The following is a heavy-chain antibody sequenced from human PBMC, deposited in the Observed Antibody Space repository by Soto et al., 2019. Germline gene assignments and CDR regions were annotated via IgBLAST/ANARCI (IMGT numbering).Heavy chain of an antibody. CDR1: GGSISSGGYY. D-gene: IGHD6-13*01. Sequence: SETLSLTCTVSGGSISSGGYYWSWIRQHPGKGLEWIGYIYYSGSTYYNPSLKSRVTISVDTSKNQFSLKLSSVTAADTAVYYCARWGSWYDDYWGQGTLVTVSS. CDR3: ARWGSWYDDY. J-gene: IGHJ4*02. V-gene: IGHV4-31*03. CDR2: IYYSGST.